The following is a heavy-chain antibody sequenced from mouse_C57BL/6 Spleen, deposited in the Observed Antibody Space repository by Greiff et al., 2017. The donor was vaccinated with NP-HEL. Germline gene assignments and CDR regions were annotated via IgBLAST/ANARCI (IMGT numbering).Heavy chain of an antibody. CDR1: GFTFSDSG. V-gene: IGHV5-17*01. CDR2: ISSGSSTI. Sequence: EVNVVESGGGLVKPGGSLKLSCAASGFTFSDSGMQWVRQAPEKGLEWVAYISSGSSTIYYADTVKGRFTISRDNAKNTLFLQMTSLRSEVTAMYYCARPGWDDYFDYWGQGTTLTVSS. J-gene: IGHJ2*01. D-gene: IGHD4-1*01. CDR3: ARPGWDDYFDY.